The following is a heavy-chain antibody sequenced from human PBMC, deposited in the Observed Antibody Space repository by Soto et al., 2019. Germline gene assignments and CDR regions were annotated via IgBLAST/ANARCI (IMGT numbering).Heavy chain of an antibody. CDR2: IYYSGST. CDR3: ARDQFVVAARYYYYYGMDV. Sequence: SETLSLTCTVSGGSISSYYWSWIRQPPGKGLEWIGDIYYSGSTNYNPSLKSRVTISVDTSKNQFSLKLSSVTAADTAVYYCARDQFVVAARYYYYYGMDVWGQGTTVTVSS. V-gene: IGHV4-59*01. CDR1: GGSISSYY. D-gene: IGHD6-6*01. J-gene: IGHJ6*02.